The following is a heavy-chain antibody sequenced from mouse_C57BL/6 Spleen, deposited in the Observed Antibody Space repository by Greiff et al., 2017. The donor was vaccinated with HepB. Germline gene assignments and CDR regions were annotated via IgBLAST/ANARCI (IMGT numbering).Heavy chain of an antibody. CDR3: ARYWGDY. V-gene: IGHV1-77*01. J-gene: IGHJ2*01. CDR2: IGPGSGST. D-gene: IGHD4-1*01. CDR1: GYTFTDYY. Sequence: VQLVESGAELVKPGASVKISCKASGYTFTDYYINWVKQRPGQGLEGIGKIGPGSGSTYYNEKFKGKATLTADKSSSTAYMQLSSLTSEDSAVYFCARYWGDYWGQGTTLTVSS.